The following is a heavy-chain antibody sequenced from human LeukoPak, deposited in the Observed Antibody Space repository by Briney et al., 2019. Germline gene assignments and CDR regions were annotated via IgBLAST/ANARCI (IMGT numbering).Heavy chain of an antibody. CDR3: ARDGGFRAGDLYCSGGSCYSPYNWFDP. CDR1: GFTFSSYG. CDR2: ISYDGSNK. J-gene: IGHJ5*02. V-gene: IGHV3-30*03. D-gene: IGHD2-15*01. Sequence: KPGGSLRLSCAASGFTFSSYGMHWVHQAPGKGLEWVAVISYDGSNKYYADSVKGRFTISRDNSKNTLYLQMNSLRAEDTAVYYCARDGGFRAGDLYCSGGSCYSPYNWFDPWGQGTLVTVSS.